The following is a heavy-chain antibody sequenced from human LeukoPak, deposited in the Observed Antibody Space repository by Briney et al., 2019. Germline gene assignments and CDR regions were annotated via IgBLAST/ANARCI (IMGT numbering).Heavy chain of an antibody. CDR1: GGSISSSGYY. Sequence: SQTLSLTCTVSGGSISSSGYYWGWIRQPPGKGLEWIGSIYYSGSTYYNPSLKSRVTISVDTSKNQFSLKLSSVTAADTAVYYCARFEYSSSSSIDYWGQGTLVTVSS. CDR3: ARFEYSSSSSIDY. J-gene: IGHJ4*02. D-gene: IGHD6-6*01. V-gene: IGHV4-39*01. CDR2: IYYSGST.